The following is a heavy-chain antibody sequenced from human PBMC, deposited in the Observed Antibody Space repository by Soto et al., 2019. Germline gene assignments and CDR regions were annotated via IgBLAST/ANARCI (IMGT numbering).Heavy chain of an antibody. CDR2: IYYSVST. CDR1: GGSISSYY. D-gene: IGHD3-22*01. Sequence: SGPLSLAGTVSGGSISSYYWIWIRQPPGKGLEWIGYIYYSVSTNYNPSLKSRVIISVDTSKNQFSLKLSSVTAADTSVYYCARGGGYYDFDYWGKGTLVIVSS. CDR3: ARGGGYYDFDY. J-gene: IGHJ4*02. V-gene: IGHV4-59*01.